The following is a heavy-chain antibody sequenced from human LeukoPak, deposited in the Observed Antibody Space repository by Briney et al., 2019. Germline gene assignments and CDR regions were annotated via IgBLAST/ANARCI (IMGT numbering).Heavy chain of an antibody. J-gene: IGHJ4*02. CDR1: GYTFTGYY. CDR2: INPNSGGT. CDR3: ARGPSWFGHYYFDY. Sequence: GASVKVSCMASGYTFTGYYMHWVRQAPGQGLEWMGWINPNSGGTNYAQKFQGRVTMTRDMSISTAYMELSRLRSDDTAVYYCARGPSWFGHYYFDYWGQGTLVTVSS. V-gene: IGHV1-2*02. D-gene: IGHD3-10*01.